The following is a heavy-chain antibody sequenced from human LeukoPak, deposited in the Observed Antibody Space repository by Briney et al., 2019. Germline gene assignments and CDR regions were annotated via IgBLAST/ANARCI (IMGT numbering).Heavy chain of an antibody. J-gene: IGHJ6*04. CDR2: FYHSGST. V-gene: IGHV4-4*02. Sequence: PSETLSLTCAVSGGSISSSNWWSWVRPPPGKGLEWIGEFYHSGSTNYNPSLKSRVTISVDKSKNQFSLKLSSVTAADTAVYYCARGYYGSGSLWGMDVWGKGTTVTVSS. CDR1: GGSISSSNW. D-gene: IGHD3-10*01. CDR3: ARGYYGSGSLWGMDV.